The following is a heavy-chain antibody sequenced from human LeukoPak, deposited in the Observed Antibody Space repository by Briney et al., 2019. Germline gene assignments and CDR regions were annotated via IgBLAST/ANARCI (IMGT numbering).Heavy chain of an antibody. V-gene: IGHV4-59*01. CDR3: ARDGYSGNDGL. Sequence: SETPSLTCTVSGGSISSYYWSWIRQPPGKGLEWIGYIYHSGSTKYNPSLKSRVTISVDTSKNQFSLKLSSVTAADTAVYYCARDGYSGNDGLWGQGTLVTVSS. D-gene: IGHD5-12*01. CDR1: GGSISSYY. J-gene: IGHJ4*02. CDR2: IYHSGST.